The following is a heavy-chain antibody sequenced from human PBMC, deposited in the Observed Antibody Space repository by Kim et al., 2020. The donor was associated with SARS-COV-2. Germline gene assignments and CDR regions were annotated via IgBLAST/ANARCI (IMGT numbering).Heavy chain of an antibody. Sequence: GGSLRLSCAASGFTFSSYAMSWVRQAPGKGLEWVSAISGSGGSTYYADSVKGRFTISRDNSKNTLYLQMNSLRAEDTAVYYCAKALIRELVYYYYYYGMDVWGQGTTVTVSS. CDR1: GFTFSSYA. J-gene: IGHJ6*02. CDR2: ISGSGGST. V-gene: IGHV3-23*01. D-gene: IGHD1-26*01. CDR3: AKALIRELVYYYYYYGMDV.